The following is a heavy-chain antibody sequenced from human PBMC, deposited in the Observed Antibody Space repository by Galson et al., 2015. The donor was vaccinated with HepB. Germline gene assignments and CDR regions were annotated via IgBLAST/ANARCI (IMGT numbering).Heavy chain of an antibody. Sequence: SLRLSCAASGFTFSSYAMHWVRQAPGKGLEWVAVISYDGSNKYYADSVKGRFTISRDNSKNTLYLQMNSLRAEDTAVYYCARDHAYYDFWSGYSPYYYYYGMDVWGQGTTVTVSS. D-gene: IGHD3-3*01. CDR3: ARDHAYYDFWSGYSPYYYYYGMDV. J-gene: IGHJ6*02. CDR1: GFTFSSYA. CDR2: ISYDGSNK. V-gene: IGHV3-30-3*01.